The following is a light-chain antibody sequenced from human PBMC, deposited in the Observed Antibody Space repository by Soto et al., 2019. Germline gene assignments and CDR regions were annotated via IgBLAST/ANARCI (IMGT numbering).Light chain of an antibody. V-gene: IGLV4-69*01. Sequence: QLVLTQSPSASASLGASVKLTCTLSSGHSSYAIAWHQQRPEKGPRYLMKLNSXXSHSKGXXXXDRFSGSSSGAERYLTISSLQSEDEADYYCQTWVTGIQVFGGGTKLTVL. CDR3: QTWVTGIQV. CDR2: LNSXXSH. CDR1: SGHSSYA. J-gene: IGLJ2*01.